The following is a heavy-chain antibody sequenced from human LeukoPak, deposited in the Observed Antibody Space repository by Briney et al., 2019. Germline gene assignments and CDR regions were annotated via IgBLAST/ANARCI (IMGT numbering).Heavy chain of an antibody. V-gene: IGHV4-34*01. D-gene: IGHD4-23*01. CDR2: INHSGST. CDR1: GGSFSGYY. Sequence: SETLSLTCAVYGGSFSGYYWSWIRQPPGKGLEWIGEINHSGSTNDNPSLKSRVTISVDTSKNQFSLKLSSVTAADTAVYYCRWYYYYYGMDVWGQGTTVTVSS. CDR3: RWYYYYYGMDV. J-gene: IGHJ6*02.